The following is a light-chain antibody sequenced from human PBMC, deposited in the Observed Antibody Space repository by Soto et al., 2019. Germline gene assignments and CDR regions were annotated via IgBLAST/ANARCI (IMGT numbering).Light chain of an antibody. J-gene: IGKJ1*01. CDR1: QGVGNY. CDR2: AAS. Sequence: DIHMTQSPSAMSASVGDRVTITFRASQGVGNYLAWFQQKPAKVPKRLIYAASSLQSGVPSRFSGSGSGTEFTLTISSLQPEDFATYYCLQHNSYPPTFGQGTKVDI. CDR3: LQHNSYPPT. V-gene: IGKV1-17*03.